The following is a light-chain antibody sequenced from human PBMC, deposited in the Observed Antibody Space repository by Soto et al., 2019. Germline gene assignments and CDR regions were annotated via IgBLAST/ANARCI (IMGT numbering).Light chain of an antibody. CDR2: GAS. CDR1: QSISNY. CDR3: QQYDNWPWT. V-gene: IGKV3-15*01. J-gene: IGKJ1*01. Sequence: EIVLTQSPATLSLSPGERATLSCRASQSISNYLAWYQQKPGQAPRLLIYGASTRAAGFPARFSGSGSGTDFTLTISSLQSEDFAVYYCQQYDNWPWTFGQGTKVDI.